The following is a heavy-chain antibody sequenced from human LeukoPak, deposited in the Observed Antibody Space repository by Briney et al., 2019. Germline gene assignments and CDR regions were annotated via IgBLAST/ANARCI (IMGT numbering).Heavy chain of an antibody. CDR2: IYSGGST. CDR3: ARPPSYGSYWYFDL. V-gene: IGHV3-66*04. Sequence: PGRSLRLSCAASGFTVSSNYMSWVRQAPGKGLEWVSVIYSGGSTYYADSVKGRFTISRDNSKNTLYLQMNSLRAEDTAVYYCARPPSYGSYWYFDLWGRGTLVTVSS. J-gene: IGHJ2*01. D-gene: IGHD4-17*01. CDR1: GFTVSSNY.